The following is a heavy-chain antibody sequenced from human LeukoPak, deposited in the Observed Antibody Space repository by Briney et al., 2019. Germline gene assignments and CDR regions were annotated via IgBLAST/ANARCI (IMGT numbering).Heavy chain of an antibody. V-gene: IGHV3-74*01. CDR3: AKANSITIFGVISPVDY. Sequence: GGSLRLSCAASGFTFSSYWMHWVRQAPGKGLVWVSHINSDGSSTNYADSVKGRFTISRDTSKNTLFLQMNSLRAEDTALYYCAKANSITIFGVISPVDYWGQGTLVTVSS. CDR2: INSDGSST. J-gene: IGHJ4*02. D-gene: IGHD3-3*01. CDR1: GFTFSSYW.